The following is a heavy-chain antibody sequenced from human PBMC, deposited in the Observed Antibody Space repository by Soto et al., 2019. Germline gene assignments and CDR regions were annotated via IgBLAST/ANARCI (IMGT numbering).Heavy chain of an antibody. CDR1: GASITSTTYF. V-gene: IGHV4-39*01. CDR3: AKNLPRTGRFDY. Sequence: SETLSLTCTLSGASITSTTYFWAWIRKPPGKGLEWAGSIYYSGKTHYNPSLKSRVTISVDRSKNQFSLQMSSVTAADTAVYYCAKNLPRTGRFDYWGQGSLVTVSS. J-gene: IGHJ4*02. CDR2: IYYSGKT.